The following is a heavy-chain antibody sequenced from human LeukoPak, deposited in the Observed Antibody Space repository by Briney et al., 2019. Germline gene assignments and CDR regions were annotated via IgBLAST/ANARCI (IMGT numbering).Heavy chain of an antibody. CDR2: IYTDGST. J-gene: IGHJ4*02. Sequence: GGSLRLSCAASGFIVSSSYMSWVRQPPGKGLEWVSGIYTDGSTYYADSVQGGFTISRDNSKNMLFLQMNSLRVEDTSVYYCVRGHYSNTLGGQGTLVTVSS. CDR3: VRGHYSNTL. CDR1: GFIVSSSY. V-gene: IGHV3-66*01. D-gene: IGHD4-11*01.